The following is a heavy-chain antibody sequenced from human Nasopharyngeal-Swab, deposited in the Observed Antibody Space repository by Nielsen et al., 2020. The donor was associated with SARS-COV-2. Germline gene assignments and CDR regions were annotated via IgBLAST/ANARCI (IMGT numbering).Heavy chain of an antibody. V-gene: IGHV3-74*01. J-gene: IGHJ4*02. CDR2: INSDGSST. CDR3: ASSSGWYSG. Sequence: WIRQPPGKGLVWVSRINSDGSSTSYADSVKGRFTISRDNAKNTLYLQMNSLRAEGTAVYYCASSSGWYSGWGQGTLVTVSS. D-gene: IGHD6-19*01.